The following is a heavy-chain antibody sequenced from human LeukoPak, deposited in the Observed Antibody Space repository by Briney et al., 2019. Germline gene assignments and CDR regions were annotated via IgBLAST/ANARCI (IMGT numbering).Heavy chain of an antibody. J-gene: IGHJ4*02. CDR2: ISYDGSNK. D-gene: IGHD4-17*01. V-gene: IGHV3-30*18. CDR3: ANIASTVTTVW. Sequence: GGSLRLSCAASGFTFSSYGMHWVRQAPGKGLEWVAVISYDGSNKYYADSVKGRFTISRDNSKNTLYLQMNSLRAEDTAVYYCANIASTVTTVWWGQGTLVTVSS. CDR1: GFTFSSYG.